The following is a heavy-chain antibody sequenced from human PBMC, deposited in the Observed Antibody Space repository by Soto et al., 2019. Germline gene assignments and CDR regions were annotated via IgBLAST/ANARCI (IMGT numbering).Heavy chain of an antibody. J-gene: IGHJ4*02. D-gene: IGHD3-10*01. CDR3: ARHRFEAGTSINRALDC. Sequence: PSETLSLTCTVSGDSISTTGHYWGWIRQPPGKGLEWIGSIYYSGTTYYKPSLKSRVTISADTSKNQFSLKLSFVTAADTAVYYCARHRFEAGTSINRALDCWGQGILVTVSS. CDR2: IYYSGTT. V-gene: IGHV4-39*01. CDR1: GDSISTTGHY.